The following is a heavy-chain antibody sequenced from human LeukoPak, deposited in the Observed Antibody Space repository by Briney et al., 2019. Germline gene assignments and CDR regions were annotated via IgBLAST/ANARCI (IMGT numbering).Heavy chain of an antibody. J-gene: IGHJ5*02. D-gene: IGHD5-24*01. Sequence: SETLSLTCAVYGGSFSGYYWSWIRQPPGKGLEWIGEINHSGSTNYNPSLKSRVTISVDTSKNQFSLRLSSVTAADTAVYYCARDNSVRDEAWWFNPWGQGTLVTVSS. V-gene: IGHV4-34*01. CDR1: GGSFSGYY. CDR2: INHSGST. CDR3: ARDNSVRDEAWWFNP.